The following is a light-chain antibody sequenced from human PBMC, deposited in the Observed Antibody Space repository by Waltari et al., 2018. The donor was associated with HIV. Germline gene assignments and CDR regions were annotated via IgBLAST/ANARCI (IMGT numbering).Light chain of an antibody. CDR3: SSYAGSINVL. Sequence: QSALTQPLSASGSPGQSVTISCTGTSRDVGGYNYVSWYQQHPGKAPKLLIAEVSKRPSGVPDRFSGSKSGNTASLTVSGLQAEDEADYYCSSYAGSINVLFGGGTKLAVL. CDR2: EVS. J-gene: IGLJ2*01. CDR1: SRDVGGYNY. V-gene: IGLV2-8*01.